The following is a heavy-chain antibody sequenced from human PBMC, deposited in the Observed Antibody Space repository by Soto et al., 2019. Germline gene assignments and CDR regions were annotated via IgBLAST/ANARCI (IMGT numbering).Heavy chain of an antibody. CDR3: ARGLSAGRGSPPDF. D-gene: IGHD6-13*01. CDR1: GFTFSSFA. CDR2: ISGTGGST. J-gene: IGHJ4*02. V-gene: IGHV3-23*01. Sequence: EMQLLESGGGLVQPGGSLRLSCAASGFTFSSFAMNWVRQAPGKGLDWVSAISGTGGSTYSADSVKGRFSISRDNSKNTLYLQMSSLRAEDTAVYYCARGLSAGRGSPPDFWGQGSLVTVSS.